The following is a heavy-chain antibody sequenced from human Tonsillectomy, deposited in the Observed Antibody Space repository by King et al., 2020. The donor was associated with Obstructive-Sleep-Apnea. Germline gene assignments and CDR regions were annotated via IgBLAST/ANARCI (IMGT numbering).Heavy chain of an antibody. Sequence: QLVQSGAEVKKPGASVKVSCKASGYTFTDYYMHWVRQAPGQGLEWMGWINPKSGGTHYAQKFQGWVTMTRDTSFTTVYMELNRLKSDNTAVYYCAREDSGRYYEKGLDVWGQGTTVTVSS. CDR3: AREDSGRYYEKGLDV. D-gene: IGHD1-26*01. CDR2: INPKSGGT. J-gene: IGHJ6*02. V-gene: IGHV1-2*04. CDR1: GYTFTDYY.